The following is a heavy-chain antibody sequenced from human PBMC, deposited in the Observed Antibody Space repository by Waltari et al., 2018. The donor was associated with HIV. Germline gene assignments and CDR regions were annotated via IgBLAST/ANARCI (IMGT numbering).Heavy chain of an antibody. Sequence: QAQVPQWGTGLLKPSEALYLTCAVYGASLTVYCWTWSRQSPEQGLGWMGEVGPGGVFNVLRSLRRRLSLSTDASKKQFFLTLTSVAATDPAVYLCARGLQMTSYASGNWLWEQMLSRYFFDLWGQGTRV. D-gene: IGHD1-26*01. J-gene: IGHJ4*02. CDR3: ARGLQMTSYASGNWLWEQMLSRYFFDL. V-gene: IGHV4-34*01. CDR2: VGPGGVF. CDR1: GASLTVYC.